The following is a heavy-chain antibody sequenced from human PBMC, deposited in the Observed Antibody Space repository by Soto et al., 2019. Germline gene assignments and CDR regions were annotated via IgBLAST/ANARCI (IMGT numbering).Heavy chain of an antibody. CDR2: IYYSGST. Sequence: PSETLSLTCTVSGGSISSGDYYWNWIRQPPGKGLEWIGYIYYSGSTDYNPSLQSRVTISVDTSKNLVSLKLSSVTAADTAVYYCARYSYDYYYYYGMDVWGQGTKVTVSS. V-gene: IGHV4-30-4*01. D-gene: IGHD5-18*01. CDR1: GGSISSGDYY. J-gene: IGHJ6*02. CDR3: ARYSYDYYYYYGMDV.